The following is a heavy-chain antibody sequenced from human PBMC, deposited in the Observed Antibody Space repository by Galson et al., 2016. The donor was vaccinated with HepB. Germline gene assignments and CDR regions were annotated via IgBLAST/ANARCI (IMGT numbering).Heavy chain of an antibody. Sequence: SLRLSCAASGFTFSSYSMNWVRQAPGKGLEWVSSISSSSSYIYYADSVKGRFTISRDNDKNSPYLQMNSLRAEDTAVYYCARDRPRRPGGAHLGYWGQGTLVTVSS. V-gene: IGHV3-21*01. CDR2: ISSSSSYI. CDR3: ARDRPRRPGGAHLGY. D-gene: IGHD1-26*01. CDR1: GFTFSSYS. J-gene: IGHJ4*02.